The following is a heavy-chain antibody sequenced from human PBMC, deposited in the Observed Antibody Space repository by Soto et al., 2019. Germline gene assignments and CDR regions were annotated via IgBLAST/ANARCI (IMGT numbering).Heavy chain of an antibody. CDR1: GGTFSSYA. CDR3: ARDTIGVIAVAGPLSYYYGMDV. CDR2: IIPIFGTA. V-gene: IGHV1-69*13. J-gene: IGHJ6*02. Sequence: SVKVSCKASGGTFSSYAISWVRQAPGQGLEWMGGIIPIFGTANYAQKFQGRVTITADESTSTAYMELSSLRSEDTAVYYCARDTIGVIAVAGPLSYYYGMDVWGQGTSVTVSS. D-gene: IGHD6-19*01.